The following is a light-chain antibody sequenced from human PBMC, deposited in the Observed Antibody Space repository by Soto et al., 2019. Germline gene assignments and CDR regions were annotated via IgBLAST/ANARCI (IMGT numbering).Light chain of an antibody. CDR2: GAS. Sequence: EIVLTQSPGTPSLSPVERAPLSCRASQSVSSSYLAWYQQKPGQAPRLLIYGASSRATGIPDRFSGSGSGTDFTLTISRLEPEDFAVYYCQQYGSSHTWTFGQGTKVDIK. J-gene: IGKJ1*01. CDR1: QSVSSSY. CDR3: QQYGSSHTWT. V-gene: IGKV3-20*01.